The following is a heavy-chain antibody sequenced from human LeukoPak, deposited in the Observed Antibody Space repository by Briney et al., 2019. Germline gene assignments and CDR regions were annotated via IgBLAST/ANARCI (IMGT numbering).Heavy chain of an antibody. J-gene: IGHJ3*02. CDR2: ISGSGVYT. Sequence: PGGSLRLSCGASGFTFDSYGMNWVRQAPGKGLEWVTGISGSGVYTYYADSVKGRFTISRDNSKNTLYLVMNSLRVDDTAVYYCAKAVDLATISVDIWGQGTMVTVSS. CDR3: AKAVDLATISVDI. CDR1: GFTFDSYG. D-gene: IGHD5-24*01. V-gene: IGHV3-23*01.